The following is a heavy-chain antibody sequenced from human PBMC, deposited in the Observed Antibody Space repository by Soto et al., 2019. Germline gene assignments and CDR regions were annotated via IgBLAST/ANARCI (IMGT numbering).Heavy chain of an antibody. CDR1: GYSFVSHG. CDR2: SGPYKGGT. Sequence: QIQLVQSGPEVKRPGASVRDSCKASGYSFVSHGISWVRQAPGQGLEWMAWSGPYKGGTKDAQRLQGRVTVTTDTNTSSVYMELRNLGPDDTAVYYCARDVQHWWDYATGGFDYWGQGTLVAVSS. V-gene: IGHV1-18*04. J-gene: IGHJ4*02. CDR3: ARDVQHWWDYATGGFDY. D-gene: IGHD2-8*02.